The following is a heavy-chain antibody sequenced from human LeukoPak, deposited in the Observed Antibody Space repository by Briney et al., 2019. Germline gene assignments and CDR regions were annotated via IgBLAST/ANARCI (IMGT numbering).Heavy chain of an antibody. Sequence: GGSLRLSCAASGFTFSSYAMHWVRQAPGKGLEWVAVISYDGSNKYYADSVKGRFTISRDNSKNTLYLQMNSLRAEDTAVYYCARGAGEYWGQGTLVTVSS. V-gene: IGHV3-30-3*01. J-gene: IGHJ4*02. CDR3: ARGAGEY. D-gene: IGHD3-16*01. CDR1: GFTFSSYA. CDR2: ISYDGSNK.